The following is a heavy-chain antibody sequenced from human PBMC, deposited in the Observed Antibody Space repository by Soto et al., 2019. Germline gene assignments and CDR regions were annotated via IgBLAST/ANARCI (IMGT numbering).Heavy chain of an antibody. J-gene: IGHJ3*02. CDR3: AGRLLWFGELFKHDAFDI. V-gene: IGHV4-31*03. CDR2: IYYSGST. CDR1: GGSISSGGYY. D-gene: IGHD3-10*01. Sequence: SETLSLTCTVSGGSISSGGYYWSWIRQHPGKGLEWIGYIYYSGSTYYNPSLKSRVTISVDTSKNQFSLKLSSVTAADTAVYYCAGRLLWFGELFKHDAFDIWGQGTMVTVSS.